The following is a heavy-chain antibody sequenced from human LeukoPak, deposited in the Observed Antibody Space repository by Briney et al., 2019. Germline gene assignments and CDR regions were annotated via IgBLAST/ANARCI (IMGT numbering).Heavy chain of an antibody. CDR1: GGSISSSSYY. V-gene: IGHV4-39*01. D-gene: IGHD2-2*01. CDR2: IYYSGST. J-gene: IGHJ4*02. Sequence: NPSETLSLTCTVSGGSISSSSYYWGWIRQPPGKGLEWIGSIYYSGSTYYNPSLKSRVTISVYTSKNQFSLKLSSVTAADTAVYYCARHVRYCDSYRCYLIPDWDYWGQGTLVTVPS. CDR3: ARHVRYCDSYRCYLIPDWDY.